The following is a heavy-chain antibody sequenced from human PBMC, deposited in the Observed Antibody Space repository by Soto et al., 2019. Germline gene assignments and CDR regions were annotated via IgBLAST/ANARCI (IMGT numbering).Heavy chain of an antibody. J-gene: IGHJ6*03. CDR1: GGSISSGGYY. D-gene: IGHD6-13*01. CDR3: ARVGAAAGYLYYYYYMDV. Sequence: SETLSLTCTVSGGSISSGGYYWSWIRQHPGKGLEWIGYIYYSGSTYYNPSLKSRVTISVDTSKNQFSLKLSSVTAADTAVYYCARVGAAAGYLYYYYYMDVWGKGTTVTVSS. CDR2: IYYSGST. V-gene: IGHV4-31*03.